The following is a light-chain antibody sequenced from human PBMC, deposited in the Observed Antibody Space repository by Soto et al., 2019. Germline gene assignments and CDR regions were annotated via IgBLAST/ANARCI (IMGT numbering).Light chain of an antibody. V-gene: IGKV3-15*01. J-gene: IGKJ2*02. CDR1: QSVGRN. CDR3: QQYNGWPRT. CDR2: DAS. Sequence: EIVMTRSPVTLSVSPGERATLSCRASQSVGRNLAWCQQRPGQAPRLLIYDASTRADGIPARFSGSGSGTEFTLTISSPQSEDFAVYYCQQYNGWPRTFGQGTKLEI.